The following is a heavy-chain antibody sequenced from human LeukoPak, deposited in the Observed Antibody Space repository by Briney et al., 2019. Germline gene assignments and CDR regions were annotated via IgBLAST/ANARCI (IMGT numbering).Heavy chain of an antibody. V-gene: IGHV3-30*04. J-gene: IGHJ4*02. CDR2: ISYDGTQK. D-gene: IGHD6-13*01. CDR3: VRERAAAASSSDFDY. Sequence: GRSLRLSCAASGFTFSSYSIHWVRQTPGKGLEWVSAISYDGTQKFYADSVKGRFTLSRDNSKNTLYLQMNSLTTEDTAVYFCVRERAAAASSSDFDYWGQGTLVTVSS. CDR1: GFTFSSYS.